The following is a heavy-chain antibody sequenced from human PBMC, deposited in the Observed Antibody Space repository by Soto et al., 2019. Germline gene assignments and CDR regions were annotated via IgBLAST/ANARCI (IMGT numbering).Heavy chain of an antibody. V-gene: IGHV3-11*01. CDR2: ISGSGSTT. Sequence: PGWSLRLSCTASGFTFSDYYMSWIRHAPGKGLEWLAYISGSGSTTYYTDSVKGRFAISRDNARTSLYLQINSLRVEDSAVYCERSSLTYFKFWGQRTLVTVSP. J-gene: IGHJ4*02. CDR1: GFTFSDYY. CDR3: ERSSLTYFKF.